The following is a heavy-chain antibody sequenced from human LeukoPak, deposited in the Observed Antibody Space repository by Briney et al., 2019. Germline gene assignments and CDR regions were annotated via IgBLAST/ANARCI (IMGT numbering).Heavy chain of an antibody. CDR1: GGTISRYY. J-gene: IGHJ3*02. CDR3: ARDRRRDLLHAFDI. V-gene: IGHV4-59*01. CDR2: IDYSGST. D-gene: IGHD1-26*01. Sequence: SETLSLTCTVSGGTISRYYWSWIRQPPGKGLEWIAYIDYSGSTNYNPSLKSRLTISLDASKNQFSLKLSSVTAADAAVYYCARDRRRDLLHAFDIWGQGTMVTVSS.